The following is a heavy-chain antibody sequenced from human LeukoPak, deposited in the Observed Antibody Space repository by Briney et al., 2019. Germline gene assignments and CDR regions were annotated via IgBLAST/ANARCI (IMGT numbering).Heavy chain of an antibody. CDR1: GFTVSSNY. J-gene: IGHJ4*02. CDR3: ARDGSGWHFGY. Sequence: GGSLRLSCAASGFTVSSNYMSWVRQAPGKGLEWVSVIYSGGSTYSADSVKGRFTISRDNSKNTLYLQMNSLRAEDTAVYYCARDGSGWHFGYWGQGTLVTVSA. CDR2: IYSGGST. V-gene: IGHV3-66*01. D-gene: IGHD6-19*01.